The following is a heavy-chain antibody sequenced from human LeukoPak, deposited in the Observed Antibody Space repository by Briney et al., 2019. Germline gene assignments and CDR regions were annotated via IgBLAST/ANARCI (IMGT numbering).Heavy chain of an antibody. CDR2: VKSDASST. CDR3: ARDTGRAFDI. CDR1: GFTFSGYW. D-gene: IGHD4-17*01. Sequence: GGSLRLSCAASGFTFSGYWMYWVRQAPGKGLVWVSGVKSDASSTYYADSVKGRLTISRDNAKNTLYLQMNTLRAEDTAMYYCARDTGRAFDIWGQGTMVTVSS. V-gene: IGHV3-74*01. J-gene: IGHJ3*02.